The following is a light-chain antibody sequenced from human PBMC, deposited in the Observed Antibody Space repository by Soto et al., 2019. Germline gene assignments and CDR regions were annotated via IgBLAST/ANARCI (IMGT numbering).Light chain of an antibody. CDR2: GAS. CDR3: QQYNNWPPET. V-gene: IGKV3-15*01. J-gene: IGKJ1*01. CDR1: QSVSSSY. Sequence: EIVLTQSPGTLSLSPGERATLSCRASQSVSSSYLAWYQQKPGQAPRLLIYGASTRATGIPARFSGSGSGTEFTLTISSLQSEDFAVYYCQQYNNWPPETFGQGTKGDIK.